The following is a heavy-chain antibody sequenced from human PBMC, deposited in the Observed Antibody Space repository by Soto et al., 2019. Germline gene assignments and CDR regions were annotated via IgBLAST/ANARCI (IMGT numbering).Heavy chain of an antibody. Sequence: SETLSLTCAVYGGSFSGYYWSWIRQPPGKGLEWIGEINHSGSTNYNPSLKSRVTISVDTSKNQFSLKLSSVTAADTAVYYCARLRSGWYRGDYWGQGTLVTVSS. V-gene: IGHV4-34*01. CDR1: GGSFSGYY. CDR2: INHSGST. CDR3: ARLRSGWYRGDY. D-gene: IGHD6-19*01. J-gene: IGHJ4*02.